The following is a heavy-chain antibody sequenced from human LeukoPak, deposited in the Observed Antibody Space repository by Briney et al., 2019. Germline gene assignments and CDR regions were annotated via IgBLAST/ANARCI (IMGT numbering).Heavy chain of an antibody. J-gene: IGHJ4*02. CDR1: GGSVSSGSHY. D-gene: IGHD4-17*01. V-gene: IGHV4-61*01. CDR3: ARVHDYGIDY. Sequence: PSETLSLTCTVSGGSVSSGSHYWSWIRQPPGKGLEWIGYIYYSGSTNYDPSLKSRVTISVDTSKNQFSLKLSSVTAADTAVYYCARVHDYGIDYWGQGTLVTVSS. CDR2: IYYSGST.